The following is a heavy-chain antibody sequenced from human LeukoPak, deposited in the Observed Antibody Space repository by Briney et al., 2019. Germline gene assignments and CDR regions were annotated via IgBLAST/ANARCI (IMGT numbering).Heavy chain of an antibody. D-gene: IGHD6-19*01. CDR2: INRKVNNYAT. J-gene: IGHJ4*02. Sequence: RSGGSLRLSCTASGFTFSDSTMHWVRQVSGKGLEWIGRINRKVNNYATDYAVSVKGRFTISRDDSKNTAYLQMDSLKTEDTAVYYCTRQFHSSGWYLTFAYWGQGTLVAVSS. CDR3: TRQFHSSGWYLTFAY. V-gene: IGHV3-73*01. CDR1: GFTFSDST.